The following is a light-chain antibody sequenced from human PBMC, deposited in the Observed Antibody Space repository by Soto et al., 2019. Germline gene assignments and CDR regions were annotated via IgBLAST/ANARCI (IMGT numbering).Light chain of an antibody. CDR1: TNDVGGFNY. J-gene: IGLJ1*01. Sequence: QAVVTQPPSASGSSGQSVTISCTGPTNDVGGFNYVSWYQQHPGKVPKLMIFEVSKRPSGVPDRFSGSKSGNTASLTVSGLQAEDEADYYCTSYAGSNNYVFGTGTKLTVL. V-gene: IGLV2-8*01. CDR3: TSYAGSNNYV. CDR2: EVS.